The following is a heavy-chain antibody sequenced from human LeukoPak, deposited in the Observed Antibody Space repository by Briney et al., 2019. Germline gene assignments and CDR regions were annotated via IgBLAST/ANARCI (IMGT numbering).Heavy chain of an antibody. CDR1: GYTFTDYY. CDR2: INPNSGGT. J-gene: IGHJ4*02. Sequence: ASVKVSCKASGYTFTDYYIHWVRQAPGQGLEWMGWINPNSGGTDYAQKFQGRVTMTRDTSINTAYMELSSLTSGDTAMYYCARKQWLGAPDYWGQGTLVTVSS. D-gene: IGHD6-19*01. CDR3: ARKQWLGAPDY. V-gene: IGHV1-2*02.